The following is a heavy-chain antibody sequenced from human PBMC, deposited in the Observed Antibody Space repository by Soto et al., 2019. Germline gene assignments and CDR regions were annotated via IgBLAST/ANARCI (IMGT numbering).Heavy chain of an antibody. V-gene: IGHV1-69*13. J-gene: IGHJ4*02. CDR1: GGTFSSYA. Sequence: ASVKVSCKASGGTFSSYAISWVRQAPGQGLEWMGGIIPIFGTANYAQKFQGRVTITADESTSTAYMELNSLKTEDTAVYYCTVWLYGATICYWGQGTLVTVSS. CDR2: IIPIFGTA. CDR3: TVWLYGATICY. D-gene: IGHD5-12*01.